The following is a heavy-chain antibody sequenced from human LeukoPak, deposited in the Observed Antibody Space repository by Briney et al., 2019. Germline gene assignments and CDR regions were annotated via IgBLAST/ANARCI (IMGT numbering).Heavy chain of an antibody. D-gene: IGHD3-9*01. CDR1: GYTFTSYA. J-gene: IGHJ4*02. V-gene: IGHV1-3*01. CDR3: ARGKNLFDIDY. CDR2: INAANSNT. Sequence: ASVKVSCKASGYTFTSYAMHWVRQAPGQRLEWMGWINAANSNTKYSQSFQGRVTMTRDTSTSTVYMELSSLRSEDTAVYYCARGKNLFDIDYWGQGTLVTVSS.